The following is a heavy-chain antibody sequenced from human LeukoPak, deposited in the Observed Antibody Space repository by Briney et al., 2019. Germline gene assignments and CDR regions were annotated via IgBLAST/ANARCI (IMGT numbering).Heavy chain of an antibody. CDR2: ISSGSRYI. V-gene: IGHV3-21*04. CDR3: ARDLSGSPNRHFDY. J-gene: IGHJ4*02. Sequence: GGSLRLSCAASRFTFSSYNINWVRQAPGKGLEWVSSISSGSRYIYYADSVKGRFTISRDNAKNSLYLQMNSLRAEDTAVYYCARDLSGSPNRHFDYWGQGTLVTVSS. D-gene: IGHD1-26*01. CDR1: RFTFSSYN.